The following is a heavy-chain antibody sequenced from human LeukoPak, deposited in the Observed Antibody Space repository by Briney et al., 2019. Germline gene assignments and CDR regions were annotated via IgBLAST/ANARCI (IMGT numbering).Heavy chain of an antibody. J-gene: IGHJ4*02. Sequence: SETLSLTCAVYGGSFSGYYWSWIRQPPGKGLEWIGEINHSRSTNYNPSLKSRVTISVDTSKNQFSLKLSSVTAADTAVYYCARGRGWVVTAIPGFDYWGQGTLVTVSS. CDR3: ARGRGWVVTAIPGFDY. V-gene: IGHV4-34*01. D-gene: IGHD2-21*02. CDR2: INHSRST. CDR1: GGSFSGYY.